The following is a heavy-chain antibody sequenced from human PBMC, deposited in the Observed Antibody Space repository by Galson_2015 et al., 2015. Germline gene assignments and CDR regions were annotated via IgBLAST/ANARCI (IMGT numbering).Heavy chain of an antibody. J-gene: IGHJ4*02. CDR3: ARESGRGTGGYDSSGYLPYYFDY. CDR1: GGTFSSYA. D-gene: IGHD3-22*01. Sequence: SVKVSCKASGGTFSSYAISWVRQAPGQGLEWMGGIIPIFGTANYAQKFQGRVTITADESTSTAYMELSSLRSEDTAVYYCARESGRGTGGYDSSGYLPYYFDYWGQGTLVTVSS. CDR2: IIPIFGTA. V-gene: IGHV1-69*13.